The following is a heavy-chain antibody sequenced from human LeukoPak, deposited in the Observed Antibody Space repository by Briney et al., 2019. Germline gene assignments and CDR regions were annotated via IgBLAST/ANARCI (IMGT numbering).Heavy chain of an antibody. V-gene: IGHV4-4*07. CDR1: GGSIRSGY. CDR2: IYTSGRT. J-gene: IGHJ3*02. D-gene: IGHD1-26*01. CDR3: ARDPSGSYSRAFDI. Sequence: SETLSLTCTVSGGSIRSGYCSWIRQPAGKGLEWMGRIYTSGRTDYNPSLRSRVTMSLDTSKNQFSLKLTSLTAADTAVYYCARDPSGSYSRAFDIWGQGTMVTVSS.